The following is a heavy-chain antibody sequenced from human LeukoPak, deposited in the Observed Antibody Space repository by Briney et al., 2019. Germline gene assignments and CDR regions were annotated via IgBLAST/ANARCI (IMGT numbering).Heavy chain of an antibody. CDR2: IFYSGST. D-gene: IGHD3-9*01. CDR3: ARGRVLRYFDWLYYFDY. Sequence: SETLSLTCTVSSGSISTSNYYWGWVRQPPGKALEWIGNIFYSGSTYYSPSLKSRVTISLDTSRNQFSLKLSSVTAADTAVYYCARGRVLRYFDWLYYFDYWGQGTLVTVSS. V-gene: IGHV4-39*07. CDR1: SGSISTSNYY. J-gene: IGHJ4*02.